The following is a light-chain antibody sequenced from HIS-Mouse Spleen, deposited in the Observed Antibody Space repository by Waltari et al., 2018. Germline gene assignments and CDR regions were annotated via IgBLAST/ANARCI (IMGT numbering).Light chain of an antibody. CDR1: SSNIGSKY. CDR2: RNN. Sequence: QSVLTQPPSASGTPGQRVTISCSGSSSNIGSKYVYWYQQPPGTAPKLLIYRNNQRPSGVPDRFSGSKSGTSASLAISGLRSEDEADYYCSSYAGSNNLQWVFGGGTKLTVL. J-gene: IGLJ3*02. V-gene: IGLV1-47*01. CDR3: SSYAGSNNLQWV.